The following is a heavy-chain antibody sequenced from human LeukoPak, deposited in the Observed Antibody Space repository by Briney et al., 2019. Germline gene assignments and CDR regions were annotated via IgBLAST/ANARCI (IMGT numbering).Heavy chain of an antibody. D-gene: IGHD3-22*01. CDR1: GFTLGDYA. V-gene: IGHV3-49*03. J-gene: IGHJ6*02. CDR2: IRSKAYGGTT. CDR3: TRYYDSSGYSV. Sequence: PGGSLRLSCTTSGFTLGDYAMSWFRQAPGKGLEWVGFIRSKAYGGTTEYAASAKGRFTISRDDSKSIAYLQMNSLKTEDTAVYYCTRYYDSSGYSVWGQGTTVTVSS.